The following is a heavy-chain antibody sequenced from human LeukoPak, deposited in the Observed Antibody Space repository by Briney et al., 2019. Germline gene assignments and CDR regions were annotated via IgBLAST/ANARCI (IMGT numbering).Heavy chain of an antibody. Sequence: PGGSLRLSCAASGSTFDDYGMSWVRQAPGKGLEWVSGINWNGGSTGYADSVKGRFTISRDNAKNSLYLQMNSLRAEDTAVYYCARDWYDNSDAFDIWGQGTMVTVSS. V-gene: IGHV3-20*04. D-gene: IGHD3-9*01. J-gene: IGHJ3*02. CDR2: INWNGGST. CDR1: GSTFDDYG. CDR3: ARDWYDNSDAFDI.